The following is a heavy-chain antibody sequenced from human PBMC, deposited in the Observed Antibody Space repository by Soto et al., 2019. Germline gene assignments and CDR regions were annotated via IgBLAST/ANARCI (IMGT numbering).Heavy chain of an antibody. V-gene: IGHV4-30-2*01. J-gene: IGHJ3*01. Sequence: QLQLHNSGSTLVKPSQTLSLTCGVSGASVNSGSHSWSWIRQTPGKGLEWIGFIFHSGDAFYNPSLQSRVIIAGDRSNKLFSLRLTSVTAADTAIYYCATSPRGDYRGDAFDVWGQGTMVTVSS. CDR3: ATSPRGDYRGDAFDV. CDR1: GASVNSGSHS. D-gene: IGHD4-17*01. CDR2: IFHSGDA.